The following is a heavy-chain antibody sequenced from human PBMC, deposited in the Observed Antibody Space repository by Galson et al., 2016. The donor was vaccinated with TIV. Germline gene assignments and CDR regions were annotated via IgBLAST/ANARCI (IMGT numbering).Heavy chain of an antibody. D-gene: IGHD3-10*02. J-gene: IGHJ6*02. V-gene: IGHV2-5*02. Sequence: PALVKPTQTLTLTCTFSGFSLTTSGVGVGWIRQPPGKALEWLAHIYWDDDERYSPSLKSRLTITKDTSKNQVVLTMTNMDTVDTATFYCAYLPNMFYYGMDVWGQGTTVTVSS. CDR2: IYWDDDE. CDR3: AYLPNMFYYGMDV. CDR1: GFSLTTSGVG.